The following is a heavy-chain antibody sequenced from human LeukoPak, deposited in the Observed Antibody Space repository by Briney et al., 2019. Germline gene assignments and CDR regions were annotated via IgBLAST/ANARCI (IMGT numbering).Heavy chain of an antibody. J-gene: IGHJ3*02. CDR1: GGSVSSGSYY. CDR3: ATYSTGFDI. Sequence: SETLSLTCTVSGGSVSSGSYYWSWIRQPPGKGLEWIGEINHRGSTHYNPSLKSRVTISVDTSKTQFSLKLSSVTAADTAVYYCATYSTGFDIWGQGTVVTVSS. D-gene: IGHD6-19*01. V-gene: IGHV4-61*01. CDR2: INHRGST.